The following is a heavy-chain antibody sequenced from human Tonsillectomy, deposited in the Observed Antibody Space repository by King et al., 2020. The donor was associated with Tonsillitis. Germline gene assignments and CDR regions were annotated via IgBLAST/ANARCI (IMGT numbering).Heavy chain of an antibody. CDR2: ISTSGGST. V-gene: IGHV3-23*04. D-gene: IGHD6-19*01. J-gene: IGHJ4*02. Sequence: VQLVESGGGLVQPGGSLRLSCAASGFTFSTYAMSWVRQAPGKGLEWVSGISTSGGSTFYADSVKGRFTISIDNSKNTLDLQMNSLRAEDTAVYYCAKSLRGGLTVAGTIDYWGQGTLVTVSS. CDR3: AKSLRGGLTVAGTIDY. CDR1: GFTFSTYA.